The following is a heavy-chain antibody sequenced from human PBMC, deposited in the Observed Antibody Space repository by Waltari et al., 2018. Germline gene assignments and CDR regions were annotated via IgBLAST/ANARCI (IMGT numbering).Heavy chain of an antibody. Sequence: QVQLVQSGAEVKKPGASVKVSCKASGGTFSSYAITWVRQAPGHGLEWLGGIIPIFGTANYAQKFQGRVTITADESTSTAYMELSSLRSEDTAVYYCASDSSYYYDSSGGNWFDPWGQGTLVTVSS. D-gene: IGHD3-22*01. CDR1: GGTFSSYA. V-gene: IGHV1-69*12. CDR2: IIPIFGTA. J-gene: IGHJ5*02. CDR3: ASDSSYYYDSSGGNWFDP.